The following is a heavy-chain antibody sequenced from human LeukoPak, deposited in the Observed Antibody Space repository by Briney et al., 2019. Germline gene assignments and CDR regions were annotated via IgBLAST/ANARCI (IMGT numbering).Heavy chain of an antibody. J-gene: IGHJ4*02. V-gene: IGHV3-33*06. D-gene: IGHD5-18*01. CDR2: IWYDGSNK. Sequence: GGSLRLSCAASGFTFSSYGMHWVSQAPGKRLEWAAVIWYDGSNKYYADSVKGRFTISRDNSKNTLYLQMNSLRAEDTAVYYCAKGGYSYGYSFDYWGQGTRVTVSS. CDR1: GFTFSSYG. CDR3: AKGGYSYGYSFDY.